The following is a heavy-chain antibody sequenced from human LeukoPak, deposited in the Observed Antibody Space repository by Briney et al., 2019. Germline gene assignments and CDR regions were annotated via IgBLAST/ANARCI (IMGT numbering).Heavy chain of an antibody. Sequence: ASVKVSCKASGYTFSSYGLSWVRQAPGQGLEWMGWMSTYNGNTNYVQKFQGRVTMTTDTSTSTAYMELRSLRSDDTAVYYCARVVATVTNWFDPWGQGTLVTVSS. D-gene: IGHD4-11*01. CDR2: MSTYNGNT. CDR3: ARVVATVTNWFDP. V-gene: IGHV1-18*01. J-gene: IGHJ5*02. CDR1: GYTFSSYG.